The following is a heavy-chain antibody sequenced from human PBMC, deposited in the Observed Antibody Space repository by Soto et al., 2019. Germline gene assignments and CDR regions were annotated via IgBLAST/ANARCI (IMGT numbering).Heavy chain of an antibody. CDR1: GYTFTGYY. CDR2: INPNTGGT. CDR3: AREGRTEHSTSDWFDP. D-gene: IGHD6-6*01. Sequence: ASVKVSCKASGYTFTGYYMHWVREAPGQGLEWMGWINPNTGGTNYAQQFQGRVTMTRDTSFSTAYMELSRLRSDDTAFYYCAREGRTEHSTSDWFDPWGQGTLVTVSS. J-gene: IGHJ5*02. V-gene: IGHV1-2*02.